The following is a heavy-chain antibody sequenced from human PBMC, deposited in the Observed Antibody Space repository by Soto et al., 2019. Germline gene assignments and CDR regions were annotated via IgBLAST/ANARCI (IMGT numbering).Heavy chain of an antibody. D-gene: IGHD6-19*01. CDR1: GDSVSSNSAA. CDR3: ARDPIAVAGPGRGFDP. Sequence: SQTLSLTCAISGDSVSSNSAAWNWIRQSPSRGLEWLGRTYYRSKWYNDYAVSVKSRITINPDTSKNQFSLQLNSVTPEDTAVYYCARDPIAVAGPGRGFDPWGQGTLVTVST. V-gene: IGHV6-1*01. J-gene: IGHJ5*02. CDR2: TYYRSKWYN.